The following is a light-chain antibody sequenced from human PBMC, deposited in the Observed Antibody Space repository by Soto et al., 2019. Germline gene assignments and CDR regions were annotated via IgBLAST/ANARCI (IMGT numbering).Light chain of an antibody. V-gene: IGLV1-40*01. CDR3: PSYASRPPGSLV. J-gene: IGLJ2*01. CDR2: GNS. CDR1: SSNIGAGYD. Sequence: QSVLTQPPSVSGAPGQRVTISCTGSSSNIGAGYDVHWYQQLPGTAPKLLIYGNSNRPSGVPDRFSGSKSGTSASLAITGHQAEDEADYYCPSYASRPPGSLVFGGGTQLTV.